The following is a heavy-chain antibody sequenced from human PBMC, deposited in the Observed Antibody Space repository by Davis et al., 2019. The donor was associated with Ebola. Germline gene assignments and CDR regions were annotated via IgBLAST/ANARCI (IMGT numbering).Heavy chain of an antibody. CDR1: GYTFTSYA. CDR2: INTNTGHP. CDR3: ARGNAAAGGY. D-gene: IGHD6-13*01. V-gene: IGHV7-4-1*02. Sequence: ASVKVSCKASGYTFTSYAMNWVRQAPGQGLEWMGWINTNTGHPVYAQAFTGRFVVSLDTSVSTAYLHISSLKAEDTAVYYCARGNAAAGGYWGQGTLVTVSS. J-gene: IGHJ4*02.